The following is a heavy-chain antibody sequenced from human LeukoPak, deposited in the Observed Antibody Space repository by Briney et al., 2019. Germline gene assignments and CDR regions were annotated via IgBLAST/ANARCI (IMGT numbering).Heavy chain of an antibody. D-gene: IGHD6-13*01. CDR2: IYSGGST. CDR1: GFTVSSNY. CDR3: ARVDSSSWDFDY. Sequence: PGGSLRLSCAASGFTVSSNYMSWVRQAPGKGLEWVSVIYSGGSTYYADSVKGRFTISRDNSKNTLYLQMNSLRAEDTAVYYCARVDSSSWDFDYWGQGTLVTVSS. J-gene: IGHJ4*02. V-gene: IGHV3-66*01.